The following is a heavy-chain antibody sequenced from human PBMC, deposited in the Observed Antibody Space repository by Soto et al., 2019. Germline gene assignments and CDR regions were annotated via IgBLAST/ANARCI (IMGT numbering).Heavy chain of an antibody. V-gene: IGHV3-48*01. CDR2: ISGRSNGI. D-gene: IGHD6-6*01. CDR3: ARYHDNTSSHDY. CDR1: GFSFSTYS. J-gene: IGHJ4*02. Sequence: GGSLRLSCAASGFSFSTYSMNWVRQAPGKGLEWLSYISGRSNGIRYADSVKGRFTISRDNAKNSVYLQMNSLRAEDTAVYYCARYHDNTSSHDYWGQGTLVTVSS.